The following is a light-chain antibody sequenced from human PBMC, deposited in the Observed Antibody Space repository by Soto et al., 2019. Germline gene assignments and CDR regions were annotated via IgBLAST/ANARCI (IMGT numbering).Light chain of an antibody. Sequence: DIQMTQSPSTLSASVGDSVTITCRSSQSIPTWLAWYQQXPGKAPKVLIYDASKSESGVPSRFGGRGSGTEFTLTISSLQPDDFATYYCQQYNNYWTFGQGTKVDI. CDR3: QQYNNYWT. CDR2: DAS. CDR1: QSIPTW. J-gene: IGKJ1*01. V-gene: IGKV1-5*01.